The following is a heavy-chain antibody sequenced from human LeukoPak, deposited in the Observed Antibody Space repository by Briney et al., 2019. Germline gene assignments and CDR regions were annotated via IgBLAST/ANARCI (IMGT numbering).Heavy chain of an antibody. CDR3: ATKQWLAPPPDS. Sequence: PGGSLRLSCAASGFTFSKYWMLWVRQAPGKGLESVSRINTDGTVTTYADSVKGRFTVSRDNAYNTMFLQMNSVRDEATAVYYCATKQWLAPPPDSWGQGTPVTVSS. D-gene: IGHD6-19*01. CDR2: INTDGTVT. CDR1: GFTFSKYW. J-gene: IGHJ4*02. V-gene: IGHV3-74*01.